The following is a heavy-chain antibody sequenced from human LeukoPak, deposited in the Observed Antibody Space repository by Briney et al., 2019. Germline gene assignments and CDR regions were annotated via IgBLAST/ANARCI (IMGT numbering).Heavy chain of an antibody. CDR3: ARCDGESRYYFGY. D-gene: IGHD4-17*01. Sequence: PGGSLRLSCAASGFTFSSYEMNWVRQAPGMGLVWVSHITSGGGTIYYADSVKGRFTISRDNATRSLYLQMNSLRAEDTAVYYCARCDGESRYYFGYWGQGTVVPVSS. CDR2: ITSGGGTI. J-gene: IGHJ4*02. CDR1: GFTFSSYE. V-gene: IGHV3-48*03.